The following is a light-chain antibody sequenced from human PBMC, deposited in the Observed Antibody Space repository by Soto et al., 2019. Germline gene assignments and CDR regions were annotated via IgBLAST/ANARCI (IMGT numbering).Light chain of an antibody. CDR3: QQYGGSPLFT. V-gene: IGKV3-20*01. J-gene: IGKJ3*01. Sequence: EIVLTQSTGTLSLSPGDRATLSCRASQGVTPAYLAWYQHKPGQAPRLLIYGASHRATDIPDRFSGSGSGTDFTLTITRLEPEDFAVYSCQQYGGSPLFTFGPGTRVDFK. CDR1: QGVTPAY. CDR2: GAS.